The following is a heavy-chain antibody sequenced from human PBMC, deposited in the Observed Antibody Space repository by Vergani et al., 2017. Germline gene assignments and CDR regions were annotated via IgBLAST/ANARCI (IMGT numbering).Heavy chain of an antibody. J-gene: IGHJ6*02. CDR2: IYYSGST. Sequence: QLQLQESGPGLVKPSETLSLTCTVSGGSISSSSYYWGWIRQPPGKGLEWIGSIYYSGSTYYNPSLKSRVTISVDTSKNQFSLKLSSVTAADTAVYYCARRPEYDFWSGYKYGMDVWGQGTTVTVSS. D-gene: IGHD3-3*01. V-gene: IGHV4-39*01. CDR3: ARRPEYDFWSGYKYGMDV. CDR1: GGSISSSSYY.